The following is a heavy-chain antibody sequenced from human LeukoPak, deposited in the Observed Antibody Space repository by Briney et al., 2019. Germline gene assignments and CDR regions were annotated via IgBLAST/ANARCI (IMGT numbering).Heavy chain of an antibody. CDR1: RYTFTGYY. D-gene: IGHD3-22*01. CDR2: INPNSGGT. J-gene: IGHJ4*02. Sequence: SVKVSCKASRYTFTGYYMHWVRQPPGQGLEWMGWINPNSGGTNYAQKFQGRVTMTRDTSISTAYMELSRLRSDDTAVYYCARGGDYYDSSGNIDYWGQGTLVTVSS. CDR3: ARGGDYYDSSGNIDY. V-gene: IGHV1-2*02.